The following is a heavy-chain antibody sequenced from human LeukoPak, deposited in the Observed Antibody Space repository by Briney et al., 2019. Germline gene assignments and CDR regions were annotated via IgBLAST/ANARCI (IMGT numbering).Heavy chain of an antibody. D-gene: IGHD3-10*01. CDR3: ARNKGGFGELLSADRYYYYYYMDV. V-gene: IGHV3-21*05. J-gene: IGHJ6*03. CDR2: ISSSSSYI. Sequence: GGSVSLSCAASGFTFSSYSMNWVRQAPGKGLEWVSYISSSSSYIYYADSVKGRLTISRDNAKNSLYLQMNSLRAADTAVSYCARNKGGFGELLSADRYYYYYYMDVWGKGATVTVSS. CDR1: GFTFSSYS.